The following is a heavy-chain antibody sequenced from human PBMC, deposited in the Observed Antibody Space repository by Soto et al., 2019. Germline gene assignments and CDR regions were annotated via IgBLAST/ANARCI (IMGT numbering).Heavy chain of an antibody. J-gene: IGHJ5*02. V-gene: IGHV4-34*01. CDR2: INHSGST. CDR1: GGSFSGYY. Sequence: SETLSLTCAVYGGSFSGYYWSWIRQPPGKGLEWIGEINHSGSTNYNPSLKSRVTISVGTSKNQFSLKLSSVTAADTAVYYCARALDPQARWFDPWGQGTLVTVSS. CDR3: ARALDPQARWFDP.